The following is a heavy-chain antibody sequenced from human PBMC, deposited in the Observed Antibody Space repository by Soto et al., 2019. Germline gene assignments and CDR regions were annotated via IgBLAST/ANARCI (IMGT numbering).Heavy chain of an antibody. CDR2: ISYDGSNK. D-gene: IGHD3-10*01. CDR1: GFTFSSYA. Sequence: PGGSLRLSCAASGFTFSSYAMHWVRQAPGKGLEWVAVISYDGSNKYYADSVKGRFTISRDNSKNTLYLQMNSLRAEDTAVYYCAREGSPDRGMGYYYYYGMDVWGQGTTVTVSS. CDR3: AREGSPDRGMGYYYYYGMDV. V-gene: IGHV3-30-3*01. J-gene: IGHJ6*02.